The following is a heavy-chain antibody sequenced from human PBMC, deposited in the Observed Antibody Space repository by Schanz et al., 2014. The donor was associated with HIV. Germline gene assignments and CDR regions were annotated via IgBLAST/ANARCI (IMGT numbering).Heavy chain of an antibody. V-gene: IGHV1-69*06. Sequence: QVQLVQSGAEVKKPGSSVRVSCKASGETFSNYVISWVRQAPGQGLEWMGGIIPISGTANYAQKFQGRVTITADKSTSTAYLELSSLRSEDTAVYFCARVRRIAVAGNANAFDIWGQGTMVTVSS. CDR1: GETFSNYV. CDR2: IIPISGTA. CDR3: ARVRRIAVAGNANAFDI. D-gene: IGHD6-13*01. J-gene: IGHJ3*02.